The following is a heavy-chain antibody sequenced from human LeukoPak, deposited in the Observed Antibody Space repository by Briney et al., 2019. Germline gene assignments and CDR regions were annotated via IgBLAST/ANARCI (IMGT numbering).Heavy chain of an antibody. CDR2: IYTSGST. V-gene: IGHV4-4*07. Sequence: SETLSLTCTVSGGSISSYYWSWIRQPAGKGLEWIGRIYTSGSTNYNPSLKSRVTMSVDTSKNQFSLKLSSVTAADTAVYYCARQYYYDSSGYSKSDAFDIWGQGTMVTVST. CDR1: GGSISSYY. J-gene: IGHJ3*02. D-gene: IGHD3-22*01. CDR3: ARQYYYDSSGYSKSDAFDI.